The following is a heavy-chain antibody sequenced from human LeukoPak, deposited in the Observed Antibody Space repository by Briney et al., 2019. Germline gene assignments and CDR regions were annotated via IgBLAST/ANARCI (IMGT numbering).Heavy chain of an antibody. V-gene: IGHV4-30-4*08. J-gene: IGHJ4*02. D-gene: IGHD3-22*01. CDR2: IYYSGST. CDR3: ARDQGGYDSSGYLGY. Sequence: SQTLSLTCTVSGCSISSGDYYGSWIRQPPGKGREWLGYIYYSGSTYYKPSVKSRVTISVDTSKNQFSLKLRSVTAADTAVYYCARDQGGYDSSGYLGYWGQGTLVTVSS. CDR1: GCSISSGDYY.